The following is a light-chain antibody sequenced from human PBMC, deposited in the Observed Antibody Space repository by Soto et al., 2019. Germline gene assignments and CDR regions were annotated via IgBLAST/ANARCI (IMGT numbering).Light chain of an antibody. CDR3: QQRNNWPPYT. CDR2: DAS. Sequence: EIVLTQSPATLSLSPGERATLSCRASQSVSSYLAWYQQKPGQAPRLLIYDASNRATGIPARFSGSGTGTDFTHTINSLEPEDFAVYYCQQRNNWPPYTFGQGTKLEIK. J-gene: IGKJ2*01. CDR1: QSVSSY. V-gene: IGKV3-11*01.